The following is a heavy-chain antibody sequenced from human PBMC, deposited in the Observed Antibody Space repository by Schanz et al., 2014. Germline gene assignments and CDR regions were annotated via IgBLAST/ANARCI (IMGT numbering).Heavy chain of an antibody. CDR3: VKEDRNHRSDYVY. D-gene: IGHD3-10*01. CDR1: GLTFSSNS. V-gene: IGHV3-30*02. CDR2: IRFDGSSE. J-gene: IGHJ4*02. Sequence: QVQLVESGGGVVQPGGSRRLSCEASGLTFSSNSMHWVGQAPGKGLDWVAFIRFDGSSEYYADSVRGRFTISRDDSKNTLYLQMNSLRPEDTAVYYCVKEDRNHRSDYVYWGRGTLVTVSS.